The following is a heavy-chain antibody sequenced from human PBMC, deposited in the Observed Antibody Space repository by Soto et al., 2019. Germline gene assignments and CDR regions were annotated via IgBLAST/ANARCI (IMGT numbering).Heavy chain of an antibody. Sequence: ASVKVSCKASGYTFTSYGISWVRQAPGQGLEWMGWISAYNGNTNYAQKLQGRVTMTTDTSTSTAYMELRSLRSDDTAVYYCASSSGWYFLYYYGMDVSGQATTVTVSS. CDR3: ASSSGWYFLYYYGMDV. CDR2: ISAYNGNT. J-gene: IGHJ6*02. V-gene: IGHV1-18*04. CDR1: GYTFTSYG. D-gene: IGHD6-19*01.